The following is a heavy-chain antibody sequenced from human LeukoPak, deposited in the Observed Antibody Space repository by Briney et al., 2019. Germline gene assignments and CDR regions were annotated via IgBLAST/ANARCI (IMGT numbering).Heavy chain of an antibody. Sequence: GGSLRLSCAASGFSFSVSAMHSARQASGKGLEWVGRIRSKADSYATAYAASVKGRFTISRDDSKNTAYLQMNSLKTEDTAVYYCTKAGDDYVDEELFYGGQGTLVTVSS. D-gene: IGHD3-16*01. J-gene: IGHJ4*02. CDR1: GFSFSVSA. V-gene: IGHV3-73*01. CDR3: TKAGDDYVDEELFY. CDR2: IRSKADSYAT.